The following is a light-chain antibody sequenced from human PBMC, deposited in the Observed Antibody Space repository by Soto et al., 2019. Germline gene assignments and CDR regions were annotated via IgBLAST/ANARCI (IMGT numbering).Light chain of an antibody. CDR2: AAS. V-gene: IGKV1-27*01. Sequence: DIQVTQSPSSLSASVGDRVPITCRASQDIICHLAWYQQKPGKVPRLLIYAASTLQSRVPSRFSACGSGTDCAITISSVQPEDVATYYWQKYNGTPRTFGEGTKVELK. CDR1: QDIICH. J-gene: IGKJ1*01. CDR3: QKYNGTPRT.